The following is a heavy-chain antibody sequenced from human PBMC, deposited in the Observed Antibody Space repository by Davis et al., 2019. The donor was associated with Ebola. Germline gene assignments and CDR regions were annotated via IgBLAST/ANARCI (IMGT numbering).Heavy chain of an antibody. V-gene: IGHV3-30-3*01. CDR3: ARGWELLGYYYGMDV. CDR2: ISYDGSNK. J-gene: IGHJ6*02. D-gene: IGHD1-26*01. CDR1: AFTFSSYA. Sequence: SLTLSCAASAFTFSSYAMHWVRQAPGKGLEWVAVISYDGSNKYYADSVKGRFTISRDNSKNTLYLQMNSLRAEDTAVYYGARGWELLGYYYGMDVWGQGTTVTVSS.